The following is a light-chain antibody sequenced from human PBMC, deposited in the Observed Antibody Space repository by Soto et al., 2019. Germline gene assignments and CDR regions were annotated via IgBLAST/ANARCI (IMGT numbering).Light chain of an antibody. V-gene: IGKV1-5*01. CDR2: DAS. Sequence: DIQLTQSPSTLSASVGDRVTITCRASQSLGNRLAWYQQKPGKAPKVLIYDASSLESGVPSRFSGSGSGTHFILSISSLKPDDFATYYCHYYSAVWTFGQGTKVDIK. J-gene: IGKJ1*01. CDR3: HYYSAVWT. CDR1: QSLGNR.